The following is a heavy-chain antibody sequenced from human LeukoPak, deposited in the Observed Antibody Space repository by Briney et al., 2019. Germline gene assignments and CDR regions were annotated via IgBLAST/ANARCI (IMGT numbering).Heavy chain of an antibody. CDR3: ARYSSGYPQSFDY. Sequence: GGSLRLSCAASGFTVSSNYVSWVRQAPGKGLEWVSVIYSGGSTYYADSVKGRFTISRDNSKNTLYLQMNSLRAEDTAVYYCARYSSGYPQSFDYWGQGTLVTVSS. J-gene: IGHJ4*02. D-gene: IGHD3-22*01. CDR2: IYSGGST. V-gene: IGHV3-53*01. CDR1: GFTVSSNY.